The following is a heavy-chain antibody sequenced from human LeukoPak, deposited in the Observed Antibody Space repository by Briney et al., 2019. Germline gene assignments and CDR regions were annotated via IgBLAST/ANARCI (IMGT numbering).Heavy chain of an antibody. J-gene: IGHJ4*02. Sequence: ASVKVSCKASGYTFTGYYIHWIRQALGQGLEWMGRINPNSGGTNYAQNVLGRVTMTRDTSTSTAYMELSRLRSDDTAVYYCARDSSGWHYFDYWGQGTLVTVSS. CDR3: ARDSSGWHYFDY. V-gene: IGHV1-2*06. CDR1: GYTFTGYY. CDR2: INPNSGGT. D-gene: IGHD6-19*01.